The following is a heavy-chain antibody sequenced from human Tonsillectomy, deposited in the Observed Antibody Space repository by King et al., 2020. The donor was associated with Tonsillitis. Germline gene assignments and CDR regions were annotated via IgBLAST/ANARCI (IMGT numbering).Heavy chain of an antibody. Sequence: VQLVESGGGLVQPGGSLRLSCGASGFTFSSYAMSWVRQAPGKGLEWVSAISGSGGSTYYADSVKGRFTISRDNFKNTLYLQMNSLRAEDTAVYYCAKGKDTAMPDYYYYGMDVWGQGTTVTVSS. CDR1: GFTFSSYA. CDR3: AKGKDTAMPDYYYYGMDV. CDR2: ISGSGGST. J-gene: IGHJ6*02. D-gene: IGHD5-18*01. V-gene: IGHV3-23*04.